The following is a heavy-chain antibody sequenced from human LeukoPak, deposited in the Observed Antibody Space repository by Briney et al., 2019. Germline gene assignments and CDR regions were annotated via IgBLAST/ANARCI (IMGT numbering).Heavy chain of an antibody. CDR2: IYTSGST. V-gene: IGHV4-61*02. D-gene: IGHD2-2*01. Sequence: SQTLSLTCTVSGGSISSGSYYWSWIRQPAGKGLEWIGRIYTSGSTNYNPSLKSRVTISVDTSKNQFSLKLSSVTAADTAVYYCARRYVPGYMDVWGKGTTVTISS. J-gene: IGHJ6*03. CDR1: GGSISSGSYY. CDR3: ARRYVPGYMDV.